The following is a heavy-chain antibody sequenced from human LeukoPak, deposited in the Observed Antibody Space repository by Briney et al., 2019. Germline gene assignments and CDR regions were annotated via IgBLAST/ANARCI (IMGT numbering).Heavy chain of an antibody. CDR3: AREAGNYRSGIFDY. CDR2: IYYSGDI. CDR1: GGSISSSY. J-gene: IGHJ4*02. D-gene: IGHD3-16*02. Sequence: PSETLSLTCTVSGGSISSSYWSWIRQPPGKELEWIGYIYYSGDINYNPSLKSRVTISVDMSKNQFSLKVISVTAADTAVYYCAREAGNYRSGIFDYWGQGTLVTVSS. V-gene: IGHV4-59*01.